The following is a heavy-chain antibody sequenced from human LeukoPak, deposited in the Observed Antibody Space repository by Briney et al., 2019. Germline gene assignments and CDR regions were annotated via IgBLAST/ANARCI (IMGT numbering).Heavy chain of an antibody. CDR2: INPNSGGT. J-gene: IGHJ5*02. V-gene: IGHV1-2*02. Sequence: ASVKVSCKASGYTFTAYYMHWVRQAPGQGLEWMGWINPNSGGTNYAQKFQGRVTMTRDTSISTAYMELSRLRSDDTAVYYCARDGYDFWSGYYGTFDPWGQGTLVTVSS. CDR3: ARDGYDFWSGYYGTFDP. CDR1: GYTFTAYY. D-gene: IGHD3-3*01.